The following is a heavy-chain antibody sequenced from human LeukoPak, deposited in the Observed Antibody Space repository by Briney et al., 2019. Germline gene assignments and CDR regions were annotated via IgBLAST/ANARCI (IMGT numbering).Heavy chain of an antibody. Sequence: SETLSLTCTVSGGSISSYYWSWIRQPPGKGLEWIGYIYYSGSTNNNPSLKSRVTISVDTSKNQFSLKMSSVTAADTAVYYCSRGKITMFREFIPFQPGGKATLVTASS. J-gene: IGHJ1*01. CDR2: IYYSGST. V-gene: IGHV4-59*01. CDR3: SRGKITMFREFIPFQP. CDR1: GGSISSYY. D-gene: IGHD3-10*02.